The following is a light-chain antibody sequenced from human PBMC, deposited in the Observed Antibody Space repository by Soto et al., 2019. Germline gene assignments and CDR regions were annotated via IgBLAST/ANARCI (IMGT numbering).Light chain of an antibody. J-gene: IGKJ2*01. V-gene: IGKV3-20*01. CDR2: GSS. CDR3: QQYGSSPPYT. Sequence: EVVLTQSPGTLSLSPGERATLSCRASQSVSNNYFAWYQQQPGQAPRLLIFGSSDSATGIPDRFSGSGSGTDFTRTISRLEPEDFAVYYCQQYGSSPPYTFGQGTKLEIK. CDR1: QSVSNNY.